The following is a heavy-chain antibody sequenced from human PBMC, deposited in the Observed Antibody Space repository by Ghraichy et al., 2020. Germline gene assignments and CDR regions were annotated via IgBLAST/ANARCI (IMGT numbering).Heavy chain of an antibody. CDR3: AKDGRWELLRYYYYYGMDV. CDR1: GFTFSSYG. D-gene: IGHD1-26*01. CDR2: ISYDGSNK. V-gene: IGHV3-30*18. Sequence: GGSLRLSCAASGFTFSSYGMHWVRQAPGKGLEWVAVISYDGSNKYYADSVKGRFTISRDNSKNTLYLQMNSLRAEDTAVYYCAKDGRWELLRYYYYYGMDVWGQGTTVTVSS. J-gene: IGHJ6*02.